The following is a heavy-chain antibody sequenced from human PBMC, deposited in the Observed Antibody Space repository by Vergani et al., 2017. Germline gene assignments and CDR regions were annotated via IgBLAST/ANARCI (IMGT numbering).Heavy chain of an antibody. CDR3: VRAECTTSACYKRVFDY. D-gene: IGHD1-1*01. CDR1: GFTFSDYF. J-gene: IGHJ4*02. V-gene: IGHV3-11*01. Sequence: VQLLESGGGLVQPGGSLRLSCAASGFTFSDYFMTWVRQAPGKGLEWVSYINNRGTSFYYADSVRGRFTISRDNAKKSLYLQMSSLRAEDTAVYFCVRAECTTSACYKRVFDYWGQGALVTVSS. CDR2: INNRGTSF.